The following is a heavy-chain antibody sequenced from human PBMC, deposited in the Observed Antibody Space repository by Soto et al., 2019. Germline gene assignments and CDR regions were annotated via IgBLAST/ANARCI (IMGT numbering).Heavy chain of an antibody. J-gene: IGHJ4*02. D-gene: IGHD3-10*01. Sequence: ESGGGLVQPGGSLRLSCAASGFTFGNYWMTWVRQAPGKELERVANIKVDGSETYYVDSVKGRFIISRDNAKNSVYLQMNSLRAEDTAVYYCTRDRGWQTFDYWGQGTLVTVSS. V-gene: IGHV3-7*03. CDR2: IKVDGSET. CDR3: TRDRGWQTFDY. CDR1: GFTFGNYW.